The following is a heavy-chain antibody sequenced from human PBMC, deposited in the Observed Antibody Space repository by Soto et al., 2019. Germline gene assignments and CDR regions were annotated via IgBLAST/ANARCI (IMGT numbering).Heavy chain of an antibody. CDR2: IRSKANSYAT. V-gene: IGHV3-73*01. CDR3: TTDHGITMVRGVIFYYGMDV. D-gene: IGHD3-10*01. CDR1: GFTFSGSA. J-gene: IGHJ6*02. Sequence: PGGSLRLSCAASGFTFSGSAMHWVRQASGKGLEWVGRIRSKANSYATAYAASVTGRFTISRDDSKNTAYLQMNSLKTEDTAVYYCTTDHGITMVRGVIFYYGMDVWGQGTTVTVSS.